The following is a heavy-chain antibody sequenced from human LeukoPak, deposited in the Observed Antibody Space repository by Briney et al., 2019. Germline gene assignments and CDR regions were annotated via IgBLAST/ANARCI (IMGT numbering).Heavy chain of an antibody. D-gene: IGHD3-16*02. Sequence: GGSLRLSCAASGFTFSSYSMNWVRQAPGKGLEWVSSISSSGTYYAESVRGRFTISRDNAKNSLYLQMNSLRAEDTAVYYCARWGYDYVWGSYRYTPFDYWGQGTLVTVSS. V-gene: IGHV3-21*01. CDR2: ISSSGT. CDR1: GFTFSSYS. J-gene: IGHJ4*02. CDR3: ARWGYDYVWGSYRYTPFDY.